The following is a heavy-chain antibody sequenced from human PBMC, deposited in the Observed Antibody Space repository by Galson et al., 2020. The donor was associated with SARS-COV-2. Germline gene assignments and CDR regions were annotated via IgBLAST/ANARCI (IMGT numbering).Heavy chain of an antibody. Sequence: SETLSPTCTVPGSSISGNYWSWIRQPPGKGLEWIGYISYTGRTNHNPTLKSRVTISVDTSRNQFSLKLSSVTAADTAVYYCAKFYCTTSCSHFDYWGQGALVTVSS. D-gene: IGHD2-2*01. J-gene: IGHJ4*02. CDR1: GSSISGNY. CDR2: ISYTGRT. V-gene: IGHV4-59*01. CDR3: AKFYCTTSCSHFDY.